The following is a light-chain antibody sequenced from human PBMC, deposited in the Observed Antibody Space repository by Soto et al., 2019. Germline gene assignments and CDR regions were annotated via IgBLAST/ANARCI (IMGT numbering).Light chain of an antibody. CDR1: SSNIGSNY. CDR2: RNN. V-gene: IGLV1-47*01. J-gene: IGLJ2*01. CDR3: AAWDDSLSSVV. Sequence: VLTQPPSASGTPGQRVTISCSGSSSNIGSNYVYWYQQLPGTAPKLLIYRNNQRPSGVPDRFSGSKSGTSASLAISGLRSEDEADYYCAAWDDSLSSVVFGGGTKLTVL.